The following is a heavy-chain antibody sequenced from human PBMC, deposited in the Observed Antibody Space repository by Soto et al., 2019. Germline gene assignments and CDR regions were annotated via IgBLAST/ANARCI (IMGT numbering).Heavy chain of an antibody. Sequence: PWGSLRLSCSASGFTFSSYAMHWVRQAPGKGLEYVSAISSNGGSTYYADSVKGRFTISRDNSKNTLYLQMSSLRAEDTAVYYCVTAYYYFWSVYDYWGQGTLVTVSS. J-gene: IGHJ4*02. CDR3: VTAYYYFWSVYDY. D-gene: IGHD3-3*01. V-gene: IGHV3-64D*06. CDR2: ISSNGGST. CDR1: GFTFSSYA.